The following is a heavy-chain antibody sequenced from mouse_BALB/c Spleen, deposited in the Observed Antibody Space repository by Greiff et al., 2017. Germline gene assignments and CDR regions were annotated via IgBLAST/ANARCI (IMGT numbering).Heavy chain of an antibody. CDR2: IRNKANGYTT. D-gene: IGHD1-1*01. J-gene: IGHJ4*01. Sequence: EVQRVESGGGLVQPGGSLRLSCATSGFTFTDYYMSWVRQPPGKALEWLGFIRNKANGYTTEYSASVKGRFTISRDNSQSILYLQMNTLRAEDSATYYCARENYYGSAMDYWGQGTSVTVSS. V-gene: IGHV7-3*02. CDR3: ARENYYGSAMDY. CDR1: GFTFTDYY.